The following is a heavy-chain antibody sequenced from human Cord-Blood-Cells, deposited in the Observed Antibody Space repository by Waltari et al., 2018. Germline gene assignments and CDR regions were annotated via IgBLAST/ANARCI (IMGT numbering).Heavy chain of an antibody. D-gene: IGHD5-12*01. CDR3: ARLPYGGYAGAI. CDR2: INHSGST. J-gene: IGHJ3*02. Sequence: QVQLQQRGAGLLKPSETLSLTCAVDGGSFSGYYWSWTRQPPGQGLEWIGEINHSGSTIHSPSLKSRVPISVAPSKNQFPLKMSSVTVADTAVYYCARLPYGGYAGAIWGQGTMVTVSS. V-gene: IGHV4-34*01. CDR1: GGSFSGYY.